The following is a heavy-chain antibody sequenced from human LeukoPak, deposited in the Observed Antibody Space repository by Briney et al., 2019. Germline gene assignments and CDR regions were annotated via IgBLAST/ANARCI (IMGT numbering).Heavy chain of an antibody. Sequence: GESLKISCKGSGYSFTDYWIGWVRQMPGKGLEWMGIIYPADSDTRYSPSFQGQVTISADKSISTAYLQWSSLKASDTAMYYCARRSYTHYGSGSNFDYWGQGTLVTVSS. CDR2: IYPADSDT. V-gene: IGHV5-51*01. J-gene: IGHJ4*02. CDR3: ARRSYTHYGSGSNFDY. CDR1: GYSFTDYW. D-gene: IGHD3-10*01.